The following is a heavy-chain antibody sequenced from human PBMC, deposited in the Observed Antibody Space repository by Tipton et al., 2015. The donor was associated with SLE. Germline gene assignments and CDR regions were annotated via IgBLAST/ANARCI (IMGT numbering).Heavy chain of an antibody. V-gene: IGHV4-61*05. J-gene: IGHJ4*02. CDR2: IYTSGST. CDR1: GGSISSSSYY. CDR3: ASTYYDFWRGHY. Sequence: TLSLTCTVSGGSISSSSYYWGWIRQPPGKGLGWIGYIYTSGSTNNNPPPKSRVTISVDTPKNQFSLKLSSVTAADTAVYYCASTYYDFWRGHYWGQGTLVTVSS. D-gene: IGHD3-3*01.